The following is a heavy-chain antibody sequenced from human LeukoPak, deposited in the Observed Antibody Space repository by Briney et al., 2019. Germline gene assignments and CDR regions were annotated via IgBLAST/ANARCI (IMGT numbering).Heavy chain of an antibody. V-gene: IGHV3-7*05. CDR2: IKQDGGEK. CDR1: GFTFRSYW. J-gene: IGHJ4*02. CDR3: AANGGPFDF. D-gene: IGHD4-23*01. Sequence: GGSLRLSCAASGFTFRSYWMSWVRQAPGKGLEWVANIKQDGGEKYCVDSVKGRFTISRDNAKNSLYLQMNSLRAEDTAVYYCAANGGPFDFWGQGTLVTVSS.